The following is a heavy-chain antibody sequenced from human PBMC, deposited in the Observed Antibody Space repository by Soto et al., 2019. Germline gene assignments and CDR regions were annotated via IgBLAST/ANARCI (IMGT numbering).Heavy chain of an antibody. J-gene: IGHJ3*02. CDR2: IGTLSDT. D-gene: IGHD3-22*01. Sequence: GGSLRLSCAGSVFAFSTFDIHGVRQAPGKGLEWVSGIGTLSDTFYAASVQGRFTISRQNAKNSVYLQMNSLRAGDTAVYYCARDWASSGPEGAFDIWGQGTMVTVSS. CDR3: ARDWASSGPEGAFDI. CDR1: VFAFSTFD. V-gene: IGHV3-13*01.